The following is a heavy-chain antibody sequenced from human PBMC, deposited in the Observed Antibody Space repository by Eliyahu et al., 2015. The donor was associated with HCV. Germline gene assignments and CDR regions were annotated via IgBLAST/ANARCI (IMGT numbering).Heavy chain of an antibody. J-gene: IGHJ5*02. D-gene: IGHD2-15*01. V-gene: IGHV1-46*01. CDR1: GYTFTSYX. CDR3: ARGTKGGLNCSGGSCYGWFDP. Sequence: QVQLVQSGAEVKKPGASVKVSCKASGYTFTSYXMHWVRQXPGQGLEWMGINNPSGGSTSYAQKFQGRVTMTRDTSTSTVYMELSSLRSEDTAVYYCARGTKGGLNCSGGSCYGWFDPWGQGTLVTVSS. CDR2: NNPSGGST.